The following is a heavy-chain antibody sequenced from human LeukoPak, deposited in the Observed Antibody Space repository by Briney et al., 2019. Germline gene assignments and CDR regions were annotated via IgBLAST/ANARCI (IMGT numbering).Heavy chain of an antibody. CDR1: GFTFSSYW. CDR2: INGDGSTT. CDR3: ARPHSGSSYRGDS. Sequence: GGSLRLSCAASGFTFSSYWMHWVRQAPGQGLVWVSRINGDGSTTYYADSVKGRFTISRDNAKNTLYLQMNSLRPEDTAVYYCARPHSGSSYRGDSWGQGTLVTVSS. D-gene: IGHD1-26*01. J-gene: IGHJ4*02. V-gene: IGHV3-74*01.